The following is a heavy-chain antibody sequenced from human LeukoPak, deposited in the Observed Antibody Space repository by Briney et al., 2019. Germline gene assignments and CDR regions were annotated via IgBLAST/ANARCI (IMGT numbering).Heavy chain of an antibody. CDR2: IKDDGNEE. CDR1: GFIFSSYW. CDR3: ARDPYFDAFDM. V-gene: IGHV3-7*01. Sequence: GGSLRLSCVVSGFIFSSYWMSWVRQAPGKGLEWVANIKDDGNEEYYLDSVKGRFTIFRDNAKNSLYLQMNSLRAEDTAMYYCARDPYFDAFDMWGQGTMVTVSS. D-gene: IGHD3-9*01. J-gene: IGHJ3*02.